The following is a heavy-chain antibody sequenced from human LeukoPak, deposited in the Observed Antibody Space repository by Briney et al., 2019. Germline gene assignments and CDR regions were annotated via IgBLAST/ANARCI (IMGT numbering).Heavy chain of an antibody. J-gene: IGHJ4*02. CDR3: ARDMNLGY. V-gene: IGHV3-21*01. CDR2: FSHSSRNS. Sequence: GGSLRLSCAASGFTFSIYSMNWVRQAPGKGLEWVSSFSHSSRNSYYADSVKGRFTISRDNAKNSLYLQMNSLRAEDTAVYYCARDMNLGYWGQGTLVTVSS. D-gene: IGHD1-14*01. CDR1: GFTFSIYS.